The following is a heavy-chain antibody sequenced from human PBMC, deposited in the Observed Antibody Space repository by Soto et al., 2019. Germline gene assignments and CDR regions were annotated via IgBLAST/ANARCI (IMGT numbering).Heavy chain of an antibody. D-gene: IGHD3-22*01. CDR1: GGSISSGGYY. Sequence: QVQLQESGPGLVKPSQTLSLTCTVSGGSISSGGYYWSWIRQHPGKGLEWIGYIYYSGSTYYNPSLRSRVTISVDTSKNQFSLKLSSVTAADTAVYYCARSLIVVAAPGWFDPWGQGTLVTVSS. CDR2: IYYSGST. J-gene: IGHJ5*02. CDR3: ARSLIVVAAPGWFDP. V-gene: IGHV4-31*03.